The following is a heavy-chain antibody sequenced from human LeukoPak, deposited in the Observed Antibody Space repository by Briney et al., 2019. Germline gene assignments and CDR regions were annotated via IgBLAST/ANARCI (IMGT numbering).Heavy chain of an antibody. CDR2: IYTSGST. D-gene: IGHD4-17*01. CDR1: GGSISSGSYY. V-gene: IGHV4-61*02. Sequence: PSETLSLTCTVSGGSISSGSYYWSWIRQPAGKGLEWIGRIYTSGSTSYNPSLKSRVTMSIDTSNNQFSLKLSSVTAADTALYFCARGPTTVTRAFDYWGQGTLVTVSS. J-gene: IGHJ4*02. CDR3: ARGPTTVTRAFDY.